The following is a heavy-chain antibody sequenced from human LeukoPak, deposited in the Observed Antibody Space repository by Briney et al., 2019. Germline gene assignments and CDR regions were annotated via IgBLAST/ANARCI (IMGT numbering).Heavy chain of an antibody. V-gene: IGHV3-30*18. CDR2: ISSDGSNK. CDR3: AKGDGYNLRVSH. CDR1: GFTFSSYV. Sequence: GRSLRLSCAASGFTFSSYVMHWVRQAPGKGLEWVAVISSDGSNKHYADSVKGRFTISRDNSKNTLCLQMNSLRLEDTAVYYCAKGDGYNLRVSHWGQGTLVTVSS. J-gene: IGHJ4*02. D-gene: IGHD5-24*01.